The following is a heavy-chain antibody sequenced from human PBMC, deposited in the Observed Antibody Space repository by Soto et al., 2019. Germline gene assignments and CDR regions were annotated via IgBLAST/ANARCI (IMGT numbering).Heavy chain of an antibody. CDR1: GFTFGSSG. Sequence: GGSRRLSCAAYGFTFGSSGMHWVRQAPGKGLEWVAVIWYDGSNKYYADSVNGRFTISRDNSKNTLYLQMNSLRAEDTAVYYRARDSYCGGDCSYGMDVWGQGTTGTVS. V-gene: IGHV3-33*01. D-gene: IGHD2-21*02. CDR2: IWYDGSNK. J-gene: IGHJ6*02. CDR3: ARDSYCGGDCSYGMDV.